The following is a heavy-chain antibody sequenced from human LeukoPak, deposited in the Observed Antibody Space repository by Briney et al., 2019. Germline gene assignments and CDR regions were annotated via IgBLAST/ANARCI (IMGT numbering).Heavy chain of an antibody. CDR2: IKQDGSEK. Sequence: GGSLRLSCAASGFTVSSNYMSWVRQAPGKGLEWVANIKQDGSEKYYVDSVKGRFTISGGNAKKSLYLQMDSLRAEDTAVYYCATHGYSELRYFDWSTNEWGQGTLVTVSS. D-gene: IGHD3-9*01. CDR1: GFTVSSNY. CDR3: ATHGYSELRYFDWSTNE. J-gene: IGHJ4*02. V-gene: IGHV3-7*01.